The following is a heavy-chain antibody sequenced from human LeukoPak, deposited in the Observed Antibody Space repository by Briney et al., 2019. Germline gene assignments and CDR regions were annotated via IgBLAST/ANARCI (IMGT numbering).Heavy chain of an antibody. J-gene: IGHJ4*02. V-gene: IGHV1-69*13. Sequence: SVKVSCKASGGTFSSYAISWVRPAPGQGLEWMGGIIPIFGTANYAQKFQGRVTITADESTSTAYMELSSLRSEDTAVYYCARAAAPYYDFWSGYYTKLDYWGQGTLVTVSS. CDR1: GGTFSSYA. CDR3: ARAAAPYYDFWSGYYTKLDY. D-gene: IGHD3-3*01. CDR2: IIPIFGTA.